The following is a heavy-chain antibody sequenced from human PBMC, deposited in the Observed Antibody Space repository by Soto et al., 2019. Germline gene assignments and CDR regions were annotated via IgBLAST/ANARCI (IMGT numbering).Heavy chain of an antibody. V-gene: IGHV1-3*01. D-gene: IGHD2-2*01. J-gene: IGHJ6*03. Sequence: QVQLVQSGAEVEKPGASVKVSCKASGYTFTNYAVHWVRQAPGQRLEWMGWINAGNGNTRYSQKFQGRVPITRDTSARTAYMELSSLRSEDTAVYYCARGHLAVVPVASWYFYMDVWGKGTTVTVSS. CDR1: GYTFTNYA. CDR3: ARGHLAVVPVASWYFYMDV. CDR2: INAGNGNT.